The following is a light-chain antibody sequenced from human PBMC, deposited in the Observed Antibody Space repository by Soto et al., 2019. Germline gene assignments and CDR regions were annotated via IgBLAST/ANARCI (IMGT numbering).Light chain of an antibody. Sequence: EIVLTQSPGTLSLSPGERATLSCRASQSVSRSYLAWYQQKPGQAPRLLIYDATSRATGTPDRFSGSGSGTDFTLTISRLEPEDFAVYYCQQYGNSPRTFGQGNKVEIK. CDR1: QSVSRSY. J-gene: IGKJ1*01. V-gene: IGKV3-20*01. CDR3: QQYGNSPRT. CDR2: DAT.